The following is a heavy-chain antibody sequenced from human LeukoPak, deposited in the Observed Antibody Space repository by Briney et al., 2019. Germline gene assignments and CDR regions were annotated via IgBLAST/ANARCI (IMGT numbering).Heavy chain of an antibody. CDR3: ARHESGSLPHWLDL. V-gene: IGHV4-39*01. CDR2: IFYTGST. CDR1: GGPIYSGGHY. D-gene: IGHD3-10*01. Sequence: SETLSLTCTVSGGPIYSGGHYWGWIRLPPGKGPEWIGSIFYTGSTSYNPSLEGLVTISVDTSKNQFYLKLTSVTAADTAVYYCARHESGSLPHWLDLWGQGALVTVSS. J-gene: IGHJ5*02.